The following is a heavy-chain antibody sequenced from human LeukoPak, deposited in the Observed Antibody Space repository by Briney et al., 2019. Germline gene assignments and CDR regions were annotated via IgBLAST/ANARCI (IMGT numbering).Heavy chain of an antibody. CDR2: IYDSGST. Sequence: PSETLSLTCTVSGGSLSSYYWSWLRQPPGKGLEWSGNIYDSGSTNYNPSLKSRVTISVDTSKNQCSLKLSSVTAADTAVYYCARQSISGSSLSYFDYGGQGPLVNVSS. CDR3: ARQSISGSSLSYFDY. CDR1: GGSLSSYY. J-gene: IGHJ4*02. V-gene: IGHV4-59*01. D-gene: IGHD3-22*01.